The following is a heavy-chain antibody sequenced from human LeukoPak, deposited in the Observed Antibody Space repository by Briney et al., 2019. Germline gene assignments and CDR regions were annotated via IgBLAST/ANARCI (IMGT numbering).Heavy chain of an antibody. CDR1: AFTFNNYW. Sequence: GGSLRLSCVASAFTFNNYWMHWVRQAPGKGLEWVSAISGSGGSTYYADSVKGRFTISRDNSKNTLYLQMNSLRAEDTAVYYCAKGLELELRFVFSYWGQGTLVTVSS. CDR3: AKGLELELRFVFSY. V-gene: IGHV3-23*01. D-gene: IGHD1-7*01. J-gene: IGHJ4*02. CDR2: ISGSGGST.